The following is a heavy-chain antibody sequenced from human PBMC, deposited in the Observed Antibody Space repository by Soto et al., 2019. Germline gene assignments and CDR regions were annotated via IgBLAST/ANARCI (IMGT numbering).Heavy chain of an antibody. CDR3: ARDRVQMVDGLDV. CDR1: GFTFSNNG. CDR2: IWYDGINK. D-gene: IGHD2-15*01. V-gene: IGHV3-33*01. Sequence: QVQLVESGGGVVQPGRSLRLSCVASGFTFSNNGMHWVRQAPGKGLEWVAVIWYDGINKYYADSVKGRFIISRDNSKNTVYLQMNSLRAEDRTVYYCARDRVQMVDGLDVWGQGTTDTVSS. J-gene: IGHJ6*02.